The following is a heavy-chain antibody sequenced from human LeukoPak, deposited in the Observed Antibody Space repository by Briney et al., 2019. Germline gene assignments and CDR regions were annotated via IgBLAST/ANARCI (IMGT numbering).Heavy chain of an antibody. Sequence: GGSLRLSCAASGFTVSSNYMSWVRQAPGKGLEWVSVIYSGGSTYYADSVKGRFTISRDNSKNTLYLQMNSLRAEDTAVYYCARALYSSSWYPTDYYYGMDVWGQGTTVTVSS. D-gene: IGHD6-13*01. CDR3: ARALYSSSWYPTDYYYGMDV. CDR2: IYSGGST. V-gene: IGHV3-53*01. J-gene: IGHJ6*02. CDR1: GFTVSSNY.